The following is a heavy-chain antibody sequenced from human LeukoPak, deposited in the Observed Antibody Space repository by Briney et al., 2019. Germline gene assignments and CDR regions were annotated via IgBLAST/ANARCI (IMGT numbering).Heavy chain of an antibody. V-gene: IGHV3-21*01. Sequence: PGGSLRLSCAASGFTFSSYSMNWVRQAPGKGLEWVSSISSSSSYIYYADSVKGRFTISRDNAKNSLYLQMNSLRAEDTAVYYCARDLGFQSYGPFDYWGQGTLVTVSS. CDR2: ISSSSSYI. CDR1: GFTFSSYS. D-gene: IGHD5-18*01. J-gene: IGHJ4*02. CDR3: ARDLGFQSYGPFDY.